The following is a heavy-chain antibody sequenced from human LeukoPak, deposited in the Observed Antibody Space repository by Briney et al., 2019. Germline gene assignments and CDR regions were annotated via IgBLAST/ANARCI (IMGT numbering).Heavy chain of an antibody. CDR2: ISGSGGST. J-gene: IGHJ4*02. CDR1: GFTFSSYA. D-gene: IGHD6-19*01. V-gene: IGHV3-23*01. CDR3: ALPRRVAVAGTRGYFDY. Sequence: GGSLRLSCAASGFTFSSYAMSWVRQAPGKGLEWVSAISGSGGSTYYADSVKGRFTISRDNSKNTLYLQMNSLRAEDTAVYYCALPRRVAVAGTRGYFDYWGQGTLATVSS.